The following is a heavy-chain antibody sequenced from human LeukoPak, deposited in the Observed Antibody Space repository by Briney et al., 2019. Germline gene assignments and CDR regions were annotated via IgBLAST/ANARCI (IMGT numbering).Heavy chain of an antibody. Sequence: GGSLRLSCAASGFTFGSYWMTWVRQAPGKGLEWVANINQDGGEEYYVDSVKGRFTISRDNAKNSLYLQMSSLRAEDAAVYYCATDYHGYFDYWGQGTLVTVSS. D-gene: IGHD1-14*01. CDR3: ATDYHGYFDY. CDR2: INQDGGEE. J-gene: IGHJ4*02. CDR1: GFTFGSYW. V-gene: IGHV3-7*01.